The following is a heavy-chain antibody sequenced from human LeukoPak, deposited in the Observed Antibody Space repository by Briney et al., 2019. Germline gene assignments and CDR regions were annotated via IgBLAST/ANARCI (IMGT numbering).Heavy chain of an antibody. V-gene: IGHV4-59*01. Sequence: SETLSLTCTVSGGSISSYYWSWIRQPPGKGLEWIGYTYYSGSTNYNPSLKSRVTISVDTSKNQFSLKLSSVTAADTAVYYCARAIRGSYYYMDVWGKGTTVTVSS. J-gene: IGHJ6*03. CDR3: ARAIRGSYYYMDV. CDR2: TYYSGST. CDR1: GGSISSYY. D-gene: IGHD3-16*01.